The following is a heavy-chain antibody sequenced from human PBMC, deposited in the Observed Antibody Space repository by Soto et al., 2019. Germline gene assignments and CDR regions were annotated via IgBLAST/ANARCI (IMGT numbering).Heavy chain of an antibody. CDR2: ISYDGSNK. J-gene: IGHJ4*02. D-gene: IGHD2-15*01. V-gene: IGHV3-30-3*01. CDR1: GFTFSSYA. Sequence: QVQLVESGGGVVQPGRSLRLSCAASGFTFSSYAMHWVRQAPGKGLEWVAVISYDGSNKYYEDSVKGRFTISRDNSKNTLYLQMNSLRAEDTAVYYCARVPSSSGRAHFDYWGQGTLVTVSS. CDR3: ARVPSSSGRAHFDY.